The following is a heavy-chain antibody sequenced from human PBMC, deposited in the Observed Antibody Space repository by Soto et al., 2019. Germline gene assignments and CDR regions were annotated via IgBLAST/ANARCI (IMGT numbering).Heavy chain of an antibody. V-gene: IGHV3-7*03. Sequence: EVQLVESGGGLGQPGGSLRLSCAASGFTFRSYWVNWVRQAPGKGLQWVANINQDGSEKYYVDSVKGRFTISRDNAKNSLYLQMNSLRAEDTAVYYCARGSTYDFWSGYIYYGMVVWGQGTTVTVSS. J-gene: IGHJ6*02. CDR1: GFTFRSYW. CDR2: INQDGSEK. CDR3: ARGSTYDFWSGYIYYGMVV. D-gene: IGHD3-3*01.